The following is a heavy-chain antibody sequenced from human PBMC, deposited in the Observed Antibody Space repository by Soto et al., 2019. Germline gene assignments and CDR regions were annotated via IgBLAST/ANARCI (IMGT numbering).Heavy chain of an antibody. CDR1: GGSISSGTYS. CDR2: IFHSGHT. J-gene: IGHJ3*02. V-gene: IGHV4-30-2*01. CDR3: VRDGDYYDSAGYLTI. Sequence: QLQLQESGSGLVKPSQTLSLTCAVSGGSISSGTYSWSWIRQPPGEGLEWIGYIFHSGHTYYNPSLKRRXTXTIDPSKNQFSLKLSSVTAADTAVYYCVRDGDYYDSAGYLTIWGQGTMVTVSS. D-gene: IGHD3-22*01.